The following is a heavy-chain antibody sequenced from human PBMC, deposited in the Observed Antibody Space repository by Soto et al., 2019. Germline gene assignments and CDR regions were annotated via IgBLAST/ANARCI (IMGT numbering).Heavy chain of an antibody. CDR2: ISAYNGNK. Sequence: QVQLVQYGAEVKKPGASVKVSCKASGYTFTSYGISWVRQAPGQGLEWMGWISAYNGNKKYAQKVQGRVTMTTDTSTTTAYMEVRSLRSDDTAVYYCARDAAIGMNDYWGQGTLVTVSS. V-gene: IGHV1-18*01. CDR1: GYTFTSYG. CDR3: ARDAAIGMNDY. J-gene: IGHJ4*02. D-gene: IGHD1-20*01.